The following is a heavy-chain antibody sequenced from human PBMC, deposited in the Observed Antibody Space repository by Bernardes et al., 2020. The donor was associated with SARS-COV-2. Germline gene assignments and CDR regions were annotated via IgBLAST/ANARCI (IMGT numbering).Heavy chain of an antibody. Sequence: GGSLRLSCAASGFTVSNDYMTWVRQAPGKGLEWVALIYFDGTTYYADSVKGRFTISRDNAKNSVYLQMSSLRAEDTAVYYCARDLYTKNMGYYYNGMDVWGQGTTVTVSS. J-gene: IGHJ6*02. CDR1: GFTVSNDY. CDR3: ARDLYTKNMGYYYNGMDV. V-gene: IGHV3-53*01. D-gene: IGHD2-2*02. CDR2: IYFDGTT.